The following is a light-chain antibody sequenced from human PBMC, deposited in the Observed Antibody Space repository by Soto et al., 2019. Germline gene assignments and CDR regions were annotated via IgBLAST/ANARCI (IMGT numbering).Light chain of an antibody. J-gene: IGKJ1*01. CDR3: QQYNSYSWT. V-gene: IGKV1-5*01. Sequence: DIQITQSPSTLSASVRDRVTITCRASQSISSWLAWYQQKPGKAPKLLIYDASSLESGVPSRFSGSGSGTEFTLTISSLQPDDFATYYCQQYNSYSWTFGQGTKVDIK. CDR2: DAS. CDR1: QSISSW.